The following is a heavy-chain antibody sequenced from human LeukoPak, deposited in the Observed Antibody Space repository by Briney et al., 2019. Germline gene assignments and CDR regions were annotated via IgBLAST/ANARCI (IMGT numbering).Heavy chain of an antibody. V-gene: IGHV3-66*01. CDR3: ARDITMVRGVINMGDAFDI. CDR2: IYSGGST. D-gene: IGHD3-10*01. CDR1: GFTVSSNY. Sequence: GGSLRLSCAASGFTVSSNYMSWVRQAPGEGLGWVSVIYSGGSTYYADSVKGRFTISRDNSKNTLYLQMNSLRAEDTAVYYCARDITMVRGVINMGDAFDIWGQGTMVTVSS. J-gene: IGHJ3*02.